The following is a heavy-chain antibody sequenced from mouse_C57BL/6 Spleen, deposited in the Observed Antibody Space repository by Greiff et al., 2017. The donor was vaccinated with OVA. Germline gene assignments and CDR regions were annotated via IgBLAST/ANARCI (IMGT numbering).Heavy chain of an antibody. V-gene: IGHV1-63*01. CDR3: ARIGSSYEWYFDV. D-gene: IGHD1-1*01. Sequence: VKLVESGAELVRPGTSVKMSCKASGYTFTNYWIGWAKQRPGHGLEWIGDIYPGGGYTNYNEKFKGKATLTADKSSSTAYMQFSSLTSEDSAIYYCARIGSSYEWYFDVWGTGTTVTVSS. CDR1: GYTFTNYW. J-gene: IGHJ1*03. CDR2: IYPGGGYT.